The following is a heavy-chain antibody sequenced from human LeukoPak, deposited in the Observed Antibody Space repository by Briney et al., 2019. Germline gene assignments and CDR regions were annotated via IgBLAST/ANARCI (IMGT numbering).Heavy chain of an antibody. D-gene: IGHD2-15*01. J-gene: IGHJ5*02. CDR1: GFTFSSYA. V-gene: IGHV4-59*01. Sequence: PGGSLRLSCAASGFTFSSYAMSWIRQPPGKGLEWIGYTSSSGTTNYNPSLRSRVTISIDTSKNQFSLKLISVTAADTAVYYCAREPPGACSGGSCRRWFDPWGQGTLVTVSS. CDR2: TSSSGTT. CDR3: AREPPGACSGGSCRRWFDP.